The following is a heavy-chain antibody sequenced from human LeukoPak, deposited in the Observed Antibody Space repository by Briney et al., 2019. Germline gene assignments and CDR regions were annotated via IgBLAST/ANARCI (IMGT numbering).Heavy chain of an antibody. CDR3: ARGYYYGSGPFDY. Sequence: SETLSLTCAVYGGSFSGYYWSWIRQPPGKGLEWIGEINHSGSTNYNPSLKSRVTITVDTSKNQFSLKLSSVTAADTAVYYCARGYYYGSGPFDYWGQGTLVTVSS. V-gene: IGHV4-34*01. CDR1: GGSFSGYY. CDR2: INHSGST. J-gene: IGHJ4*02. D-gene: IGHD3-10*01.